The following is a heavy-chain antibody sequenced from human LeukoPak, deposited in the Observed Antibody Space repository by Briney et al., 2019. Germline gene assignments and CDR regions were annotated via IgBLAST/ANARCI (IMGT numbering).Heavy chain of an antibody. CDR3: ARGLVGYYYGSGSPDYYMDV. J-gene: IGHJ6*03. V-gene: IGHV3-53*01. CDR1: GFTVSSNY. Sequence: GGSLRLSCAASGFTVSSNYMSWVRQAPGKGLEWVSVIYSGGSTYYADSGKGRFTISRDNSKNTLYLQMNSLRAEDTAVYYCARGLVGYYYGSGSPDYYMDVWGKGTTVTISS. D-gene: IGHD3-10*01. CDR2: IYSGGST.